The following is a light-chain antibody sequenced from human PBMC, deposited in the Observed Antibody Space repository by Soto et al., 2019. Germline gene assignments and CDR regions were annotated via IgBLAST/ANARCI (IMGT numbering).Light chain of an antibody. V-gene: IGLV2-14*01. J-gene: IGLJ1*01. CDR2: DVS. Sequence: QSVLTQPASVSGSPGQSITISCTGTSSDVGGYNYASWYQQHPGKAPKLMIYDVSNRPSGVSNRFSGSKSGNTASLTISGLRAEDEADYYCSSYTSSSTYVFGTGTKVTVL. CDR3: SSYTSSSTYV. CDR1: SSDVGGYNY.